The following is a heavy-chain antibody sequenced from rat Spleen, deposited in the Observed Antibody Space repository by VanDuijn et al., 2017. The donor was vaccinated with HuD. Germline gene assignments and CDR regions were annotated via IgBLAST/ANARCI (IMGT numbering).Heavy chain of an antibody. V-gene: IGHV2-6*01. CDR3: GRDEYRNNWGFAY. CDR2: ISSGGDT. J-gene: IGHJ3*01. D-gene: IGHD1-5*01. Sequence: QVQLKESGPGLAQPSQTLSLTCTVSGLSLSSNGVSWVRQPPGKGLEWIAAISSGGDTFYSSALKSRLSISRDTSKNQVFLKMNSLQTEDTAIYFCGRDEYRNNWGFAYWGQGTLVTVSS. CDR1: GLSLSSNG.